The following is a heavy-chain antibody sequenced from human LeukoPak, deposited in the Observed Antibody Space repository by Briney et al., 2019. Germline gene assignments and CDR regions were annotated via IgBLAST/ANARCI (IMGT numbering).Heavy chain of an antibody. Sequence: HGGSLDIPCQAPGYRFITNSIGGVRQLPGKGRGGIGLIYPGYAETRDSSSFRGLVTTSAAKSITTPYLQWSSLKASDTAMYYCARQEDGGSGAFDIWGQGTMVSVSS. J-gene: IGHJ3*02. V-gene: IGHV5-51*01. CDR1: GYRFITNS. CDR2: IYPGYAET. D-gene: IGHD3-16*01. CDR3: ARQEDGGSGAFDI.